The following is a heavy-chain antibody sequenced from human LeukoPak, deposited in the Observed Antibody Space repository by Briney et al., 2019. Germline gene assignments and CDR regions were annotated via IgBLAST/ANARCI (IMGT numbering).Heavy chain of an antibody. Sequence: SVKVSCKASGGTFSSYAISWVRQAPGQGLEWMGGIIPIFGTANYAQKFQGRVTITADESTSTAYMELRSLRSDDTAVYYCARGAGGSDALFDYWGQGTLVTVSS. CDR3: ARGAGGSDALFDY. D-gene: IGHD1-26*01. CDR2: IIPIFGTA. J-gene: IGHJ4*02. CDR1: GGTFSSYA. V-gene: IGHV1-69*13.